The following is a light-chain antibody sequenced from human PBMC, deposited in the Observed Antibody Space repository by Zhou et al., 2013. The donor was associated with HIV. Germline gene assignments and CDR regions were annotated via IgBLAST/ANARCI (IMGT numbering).Light chain of an antibody. V-gene: IGKV1-27*01. CDR3: QKYSGAPPYS. CDR2: AAS. CDR1: QGISNY. J-gene: IGKJ2*03. Sequence: DIQMTQSPSSLSASVGDRVTITCRASQGISNYLAWYQQKPGKVPKLLIYAASTLQSGVPSRFSGSGSGTDFSLTISSLQPEDVASYYCQKYSGAPPYSFGQGTKLEI.